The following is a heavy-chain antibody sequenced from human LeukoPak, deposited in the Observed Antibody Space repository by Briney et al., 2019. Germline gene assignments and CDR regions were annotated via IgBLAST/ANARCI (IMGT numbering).Heavy chain of an antibody. CDR1: GLSFSSHA. V-gene: IGHV3-21*01. Sequence: GGSLRLSWAASGLSFSSHAMNWVRQAPGKGLEWVSSIRSSFSYIHYADSVKGRFTISRDNAKNSLYLQLNSLRAEDTAVYYCARGALDYDSSGYYNDYWGQGTLVTVSS. D-gene: IGHD3-22*01. CDR3: ARGALDYDSSGYYNDY. CDR2: IRSSFSYI. J-gene: IGHJ4*02.